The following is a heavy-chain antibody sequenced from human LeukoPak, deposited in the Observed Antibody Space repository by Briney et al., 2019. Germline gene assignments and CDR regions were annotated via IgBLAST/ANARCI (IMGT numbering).Heavy chain of an antibody. CDR1: GGSITNYY. J-gene: IGHJ5*02. CDR3: ARALAPGYSSSWYSQRLWFDP. V-gene: IGHV4-59*01. Sequence: PSETLSLTCTVSGGSITNYYWSWIRQPPGKGLEWIGYISYSGRTNYNPSLKSRVTISVDTSKNQLSLKLSSVTAADTAVYYCARALAPGYSSSWYSQRLWFDPWGQGTLVTVSS. D-gene: IGHD6-13*01. CDR2: ISYSGRT.